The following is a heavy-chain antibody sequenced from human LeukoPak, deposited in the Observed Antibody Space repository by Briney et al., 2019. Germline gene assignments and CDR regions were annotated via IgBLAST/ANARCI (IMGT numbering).Heavy chain of an antibody. V-gene: IGHV3-48*02. J-gene: IGHJ4*02. CDR1: EFAFSTYT. D-gene: IGHD4-23*01. Sequence: GGSLRLSCAASEFAFSTYTMNWVRQAPGKVLECLSYISSGSNIIYYADSVRGRFTISRDNAKRSLFLQMHNLRDEDTAVYYCARENWAYGSNPFDYWGQGTLVTVSS. CDR3: ARENWAYGSNPFDY. CDR2: ISSGSNII.